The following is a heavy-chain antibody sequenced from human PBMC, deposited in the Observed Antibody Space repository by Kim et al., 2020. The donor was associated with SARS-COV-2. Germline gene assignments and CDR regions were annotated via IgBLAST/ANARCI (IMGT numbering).Heavy chain of an antibody. J-gene: IGHJ6*01. CDR1: GGTFSSYA. D-gene: IGHD6-19*01. Sequence: SVKVSCKASGGTFSSYAISWVRQAPGQGLEWMGGIIPIFGTANYAQKFQGRVTITADESTSTAYMELSSLRSEDTAVYYCARDSSGWCIAGDCSNYYYYGMDGWGQGTTVAVSS. CDR2: IIPIFGTA. CDR3: ARDSSGWCIAGDCSNYYYYGMDG. V-gene: IGHV1-69*13.